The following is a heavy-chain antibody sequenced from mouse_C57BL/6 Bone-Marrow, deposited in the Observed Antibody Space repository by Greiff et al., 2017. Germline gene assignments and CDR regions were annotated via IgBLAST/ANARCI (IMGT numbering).Heavy chain of an antibody. CDR3: ARYYGSSSYYFDY. CDR2: IFPGSGST. V-gene: IGHV1-75*01. J-gene: IGHJ2*01. Sequence: VQLKESGPELVKPGASVKISCKASGYTFTDYYINWVKQRPGQGLEWIGWIFPGSGSTYYNEKFKGKATLTVDKSSSTAYMLLSILTSEDSAVYFCARYYGSSSYYFDYWGQGTTLTVSS. CDR1: GYTFTDYY. D-gene: IGHD1-1*01.